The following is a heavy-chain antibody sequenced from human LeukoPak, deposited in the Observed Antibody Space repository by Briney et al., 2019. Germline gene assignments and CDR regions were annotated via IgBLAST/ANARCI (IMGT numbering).Heavy chain of an antibody. D-gene: IGHD3-22*01. CDR2: ISGSGGST. Sequence: GGSLRLSCAASGFTFSSYAMSWVRQAPGKGLEWVSAISGSGGSTYYADSVKGRFTISRDNSKNTLYLQMNSLRAEDTAVYYCARDSPALYYYDSSGYPDYWGQGTLVTVSS. CDR1: GFTFSSYA. V-gene: IGHV3-23*01. J-gene: IGHJ4*02. CDR3: ARDSPALYYYDSSGYPDY.